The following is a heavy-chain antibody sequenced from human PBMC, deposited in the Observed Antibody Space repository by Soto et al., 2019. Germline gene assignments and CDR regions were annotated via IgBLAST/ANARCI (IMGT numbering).Heavy chain of an antibody. CDR3: ARDAGASGGMDV. CDR2: IVTAGDP. V-gene: IGHV3-13*05. CDR1: GFTVGSYY. Sequence: GSLRLSRAAAGFTVGSYYMHWVRQATGKGLDWVSAIVTAGDPYCPGSVKGRFTISRENAKNSVYLQMNSLRAGDTAVYYCARDAGASGGMDVWGQGTTVTVSS. J-gene: IGHJ6*02.